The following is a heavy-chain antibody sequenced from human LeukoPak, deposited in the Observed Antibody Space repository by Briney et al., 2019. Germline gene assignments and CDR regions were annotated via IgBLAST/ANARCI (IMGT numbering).Heavy chain of an antibody. J-gene: IGHJ6*03. D-gene: IGHD2-2*01. CDR1: GGSISSGGYS. CDR3: ARTPGYCSSTSCYSYYYMDV. V-gene: IGHV4-30-4*07. CDR2: IYYSGST. Sequence: PSQTLSLTCAVSGGSISSGGYSWSWIRRPPGKGLEWIGYIYYSGSTYYNPSLKSRVTMSVDTSKNQFSLKLSSVTAADTAVYYCARTPGYCSSTSCYSYYYMDVWGKGTTVTISS.